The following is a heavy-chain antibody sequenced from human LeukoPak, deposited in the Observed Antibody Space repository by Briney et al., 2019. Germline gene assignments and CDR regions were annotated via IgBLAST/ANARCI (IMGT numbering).Heavy chain of an antibody. CDR3: ARANFLYCSSTSCLFDY. Sequence: ASVKVSCKASGYTFTDYYMHWVRQAPGQGVEWMGWINSNDGDTYYAKKFQGRVSMTRDTSISTAHMEVSRLRSDDTAVYYCARANFLYCSSTSCLFDYWGQGTLVTVSS. CDR1: GYTFTDYY. CDR2: INSNDGDT. D-gene: IGHD2-2*01. J-gene: IGHJ4*02. V-gene: IGHV1-2*02.